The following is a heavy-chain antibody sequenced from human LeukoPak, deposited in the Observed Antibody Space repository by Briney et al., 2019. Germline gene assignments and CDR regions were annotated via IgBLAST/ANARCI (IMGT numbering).Heavy chain of an antibody. D-gene: IGHD6-13*01. CDR2: ISYDGSNK. CDR3: ARGQQLVVGNWFDP. J-gene: IGHJ5*02. V-gene: IGHV3-30*03. CDR1: GFTFSSYG. Sequence: GRSLRLSCAASGFTFSSYGMHWVRQAPGKGLEWVAVISYDGSNKYYADSVKGRFTISRDNSKNTLYLQMNSLRAEDTAVYYCARGQQLVVGNWFDPWGQGTLVTVSS.